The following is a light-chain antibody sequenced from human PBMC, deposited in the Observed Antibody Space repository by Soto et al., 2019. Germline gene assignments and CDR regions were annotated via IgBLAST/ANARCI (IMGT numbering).Light chain of an antibody. Sequence: QSVLTQPASVSGSPGQSITISCTGTSSDIGAYNFVSWYQQHPGKAPKLMLYDVNIRPSGVSNRFSGSKSGNTASLTISGLQAEDEADYYCTSWTTSTTMIFGGGTNVTV. CDR1: SSDIGAYNF. CDR3: TSWTTSTTMI. J-gene: IGLJ2*01. CDR2: DVN. V-gene: IGLV2-14*03.